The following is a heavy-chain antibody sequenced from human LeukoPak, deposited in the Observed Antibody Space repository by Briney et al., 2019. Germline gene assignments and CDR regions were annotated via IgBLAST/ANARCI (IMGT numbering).Heavy chain of an antibody. Sequence: GRSLRLSCAASGFTFSSYGMHWVRQAPGKGLEWVAVISYDGSNKYYADSVKGRFTISRDNSKNTLYLQMNSLRAEDTAVYYCAKESPVAGPKETYYYYGMDVWGQGTTVTVSS. V-gene: IGHV3-30*18. CDR3: AKESPVAGPKETYYYYGMDV. J-gene: IGHJ6*02. D-gene: IGHD6-19*01. CDR1: GFTFSSYG. CDR2: ISYDGSNK.